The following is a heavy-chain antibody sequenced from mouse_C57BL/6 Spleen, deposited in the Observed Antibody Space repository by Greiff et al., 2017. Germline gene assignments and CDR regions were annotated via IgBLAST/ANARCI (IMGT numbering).Heavy chain of an antibody. CDR1: GFTFSDYG. V-gene: IGHV5-17*01. D-gene: IGHD2-1*01. CDR2: ISSGSSTI. CDR3: ARTDGNYGFAY. J-gene: IGHJ3*01. Sequence: EVKVEESGGGLVKPGGSLKLSCAASGFTFSDYGMHWVRQAPEKGLEWVAYISSGSSTIYYADTVKGRFTISRDNAKNTLFLQMTSLRSEDTAMYYCARTDGNYGFAYWGQGTLVTVSA.